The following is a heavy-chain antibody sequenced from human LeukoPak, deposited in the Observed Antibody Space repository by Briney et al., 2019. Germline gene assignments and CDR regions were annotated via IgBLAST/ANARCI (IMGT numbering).Heavy chain of an antibody. Sequence: GFLRLSCAASGFTFSCYCLHLVRPAPGQGLGGGAVISYDGSNKYYADSVKGRFTISRDNSKNTLYLQMNSLRAEDTAVYYCAKLPSPYYDILTGYYDNINWGQGTLVTVSS. CDR2: ISYDGSNK. V-gene: IGHV3-30*18. CDR3: AKLPSPYYDILTGYYDNIN. D-gene: IGHD3-9*01. J-gene: IGHJ4*02. CDR1: GFTFSCYC.